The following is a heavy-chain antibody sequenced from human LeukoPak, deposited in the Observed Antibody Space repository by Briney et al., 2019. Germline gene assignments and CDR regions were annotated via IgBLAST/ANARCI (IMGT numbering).Heavy chain of an antibody. CDR1: GLTFSSYA. Sequence: GGSLRLSCAASGLTFSSYAMSWVRQAPGKGLEWVANIKQDGSEKQYVDSVKGRFAISRDNAKKSLYLQINTLRAEDTAVYYCVRGPHIAATSYWGQGTLVTVSS. V-gene: IGHV3-7*03. CDR2: IKQDGSEK. CDR3: VRGPHIAATSY. J-gene: IGHJ4*02. D-gene: IGHD6-25*01.